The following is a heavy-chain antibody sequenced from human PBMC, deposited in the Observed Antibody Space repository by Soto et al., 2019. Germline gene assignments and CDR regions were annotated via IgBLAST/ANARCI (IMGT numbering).Heavy chain of an antibody. D-gene: IGHD1-26*01. CDR2: IIPIVGST. Sequence: SVKVSCKASGGTFSSYAISWVRQAPGQGLEWMGRIIPIVGSTNYAQKFQGRVTMTRDTSTSTVYMELSSLRSEDTAVYYCAAQIIVGATRPFDYWGQGTLVTVSS. CDR3: AAQIIVGATRPFDY. V-gene: IGHV1-69*04. CDR1: GGTFSSYA. J-gene: IGHJ4*02.